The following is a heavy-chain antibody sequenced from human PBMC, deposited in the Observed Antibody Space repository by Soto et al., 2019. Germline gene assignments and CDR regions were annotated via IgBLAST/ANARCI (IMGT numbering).Heavy chain of an antibody. J-gene: IGHJ4*02. D-gene: IGHD6-19*01. CDR1: GVILRKVA. CDR3: AKVSNKWAVAQRGYFDY. Sequence: GGALRHPRGGSGVILRKVALGWGRLAPGKGLEWVSTISATGSTLYADSVKGRFTISRDNSKNTVYLQMNFLRAEDTAVYYCAKVSNKWAVAQRGYFDYWGQGTLVTVSS. V-gene: IGHV3-23*01. CDR2: ISATGST.